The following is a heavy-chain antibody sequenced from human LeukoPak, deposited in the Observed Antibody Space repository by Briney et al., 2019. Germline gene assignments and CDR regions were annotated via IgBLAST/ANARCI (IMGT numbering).Heavy chain of an antibody. J-gene: IGHJ4*02. CDR2: ISGSGGST. CDR1: GFTFSGYA. D-gene: IGHD5-24*01. Sequence: GRSLRLSCAASGFTFSGYAMSWVRQAPGKGLEWVSAISGSGGSTYYADSVKGRFTISRDNSKNTLYLQMNSLRAEDTAVYYCAKYRYPTSRDGYNRTDYYFDYWGQGTLVTVSS. CDR3: AKYRYPTSRDGYNRTDYYFDY. V-gene: IGHV3-23*01.